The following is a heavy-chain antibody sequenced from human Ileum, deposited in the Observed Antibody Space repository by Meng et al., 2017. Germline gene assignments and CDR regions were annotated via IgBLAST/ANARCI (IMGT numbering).Heavy chain of an antibody. CDR2: TYYRSKWYN. Sequence: SQTRSLTGAISGDSVSSNSATWNWSRQSPSRGLEWLGRTYYRSKWYNDYAVSVKGRITINPDTSKNQFSLQLNSLTPEDTAVYYCARDDISVYFQQWGQGTLVTVSS. V-gene: IGHV6-1*01. CDR3: ARDDISVYFQQ. J-gene: IGHJ1*01. CDR1: GDSVSSNSAT.